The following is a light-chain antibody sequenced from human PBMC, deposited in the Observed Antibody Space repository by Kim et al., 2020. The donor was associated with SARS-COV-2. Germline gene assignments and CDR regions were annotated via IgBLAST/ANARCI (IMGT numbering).Light chain of an antibody. CDR2: YDS. J-gene: IGLJ7*01. CDR1: NIGSNS. CDR3: QVWDSSSDRAV. V-gene: IGLV3-21*04. Sequence: APRKTARITCGGDNIGSNSVHWYQQKPGQAPVLVIYYDSDRPSGIPERFSGSNSGNTATLTISRVEAGDEADYYCQVWDSSSDRAVFGGGTQLTVL.